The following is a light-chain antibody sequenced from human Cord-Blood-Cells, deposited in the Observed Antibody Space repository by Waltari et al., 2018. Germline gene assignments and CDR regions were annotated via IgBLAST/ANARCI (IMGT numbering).Light chain of an antibody. CDR3: SSYAGSNNFEV. CDR2: EVS. Sequence: QSALTQPPSASGSPGQSVTISCPGTSSDVGGYNYVSWYQQHPGKAPKLMIYEVSKRPSGVPERFSGSKSGNTASLTVSGLQAEDEADYYCSSYAGSNNFEVFGGGTKLTVL. CDR1: SSDVGGYNY. J-gene: IGLJ3*02. V-gene: IGLV2-8*01.